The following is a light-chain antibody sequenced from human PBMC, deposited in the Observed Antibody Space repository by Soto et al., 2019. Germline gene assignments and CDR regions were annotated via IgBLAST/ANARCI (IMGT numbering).Light chain of an antibody. CDR1: QSLSSW. CDR3: QQYLSYPIT. Sequence: DIQMTQSPSTLSASVGDRVTITCRASQSLSSWLAWYQQKPGKAPKSLIYKASSLESGVPSRFSGSGSGTEFTLPISSLQPDDFATYDCQQYLSYPITFGQGTRLEIK. CDR2: KAS. J-gene: IGKJ5*01. V-gene: IGKV1-5*03.